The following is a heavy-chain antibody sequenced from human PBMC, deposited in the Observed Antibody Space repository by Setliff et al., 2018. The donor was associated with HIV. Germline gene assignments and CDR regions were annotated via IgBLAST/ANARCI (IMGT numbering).Heavy chain of an antibody. J-gene: IGHJ5*02. CDR3: AREYITMISGGWFDP. D-gene: IGHD3-22*01. V-gene: IGHV1-46*02. CDR2: INPSDNRT. Sequence: GASVKVSCKASGYTFNNYYMHWVRQAPGQGLEWMGIINPSDNRTYYAQKFQGRVTMTTDTSTSTAYMELRSLRSDDTAVYYCAREYITMISGGWFDPWGQGTLVTVSS. CDR1: GYTFNNYY.